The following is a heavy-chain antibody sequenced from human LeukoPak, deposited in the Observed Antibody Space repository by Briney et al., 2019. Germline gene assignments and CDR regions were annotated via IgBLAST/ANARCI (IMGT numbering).Heavy chain of an antibody. CDR3: ARGLEGSVEYYMDV. CDR2: IIPIFGTA. V-gene: IGHV1-69*13. J-gene: IGHJ6*03. CDR1: GYTFTNYD. D-gene: IGHD2-15*01. Sequence: ASVKVSCKASGYTFTNYDISWVRQAPGQGLEWMGGIIPIFGTANYAQKFQGRVTITADESTSTAYMELSSLRSEDTAVYYCARGLEGSVEYYMDVWGKGTTVTVSS.